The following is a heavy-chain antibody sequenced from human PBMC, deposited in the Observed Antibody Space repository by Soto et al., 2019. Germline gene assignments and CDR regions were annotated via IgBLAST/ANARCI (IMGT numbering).Heavy chain of an antibody. CDR3: ARDLLYDFWSGPYNWFDP. CDR1: GYTFTSYG. J-gene: IGHJ5*02. D-gene: IGHD3-3*01. CDR2: ISAYNGNT. Sequence: QVQLVQSGAEVKKPGASVKVSCKASGYTFTSYGISWVRQAPGQGREWMRWISAYNGNTNYAQKLQGRVTMTTDTSTSTAYMELRSLRSDDTAVYYCARDLLYDFWSGPYNWFDPWGQGTLVTVSS. V-gene: IGHV1-18*01.